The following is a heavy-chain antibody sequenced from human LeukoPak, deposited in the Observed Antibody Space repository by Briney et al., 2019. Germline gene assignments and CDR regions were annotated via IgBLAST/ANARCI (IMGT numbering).Heavy chain of an antibody. CDR1: GGSISSSSYY. Sequence: TTSETLSLTCTVSGGSISSSSYYWGWIRQPPGKGLEWIGSIYYSGSTYYNPSLKSRVTISVDTSKNQFSLKLSSVTAADTAVYYCARVFDYWGQGTLVTVSS. J-gene: IGHJ4*02. CDR2: IYYSGST. CDR3: ARVFDY. V-gene: IGHV4-39*07.